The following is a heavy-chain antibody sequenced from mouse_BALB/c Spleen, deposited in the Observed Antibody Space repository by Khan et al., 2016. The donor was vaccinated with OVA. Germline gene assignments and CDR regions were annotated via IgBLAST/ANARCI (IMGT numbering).Heavy chain of an antibody. J-gene: IGHJ1*01. CDR1: GFTFSDYY. CDR2: ISDGGSYT. D-gene: IGHD1-1*01. Sequence: EVELVESGGGLVKPGGSLKLSCAASGFTFSDYYMYWVRQTPEKRLEWVATISDGGSYTYYPDSVKGRFTISRDNAKNNLYLQMSSLKSEDTAMYYCASDYYGRYFDVWGAGTTVTGAS. V-gene: IGHV5-4*02. CDR3: ASDYYGRYFDV.